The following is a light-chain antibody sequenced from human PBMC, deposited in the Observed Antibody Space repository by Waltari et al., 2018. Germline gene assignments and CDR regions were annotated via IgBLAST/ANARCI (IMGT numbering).Light chain of an antibody. CDR2: QDD. V-gene: IGLV3-1*01. CDR1: HLGDKY. Sequence: SYELSQSPSVSVSSGQTATITCSGPHLGDKYSCWYQKKPGQSPVLLIYQDDKRPSGIPGRFSGSNSGNTATLTISETQPVDEAEYYCQAWDNRIVVFGGGTNLTVL. J-gene: IGLJ2*01. CDR3: QAWDNRIVV.